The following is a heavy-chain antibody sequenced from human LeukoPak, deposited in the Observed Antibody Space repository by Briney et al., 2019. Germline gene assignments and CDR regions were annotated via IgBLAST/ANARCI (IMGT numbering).Heavy chain of an antibody. V-gene: IGHV1-2*02. CDR2: INPNSGGT. D-gene: IGHD2-8*01. CDR1: GYILTGYY. J-gene: IGHJ4*02. Sequence: ASVKVSCKASGYILTGYYMHWVRQAPGQGLEWMGWINPNSGGTNYAQKFQGRVTMTRDTSISTAYMELSRLRSDDTAVYYCARRYCTNGVCYSDYWGQGTLVTVSS. CDR3: ARRYCTNGVCYSDY.